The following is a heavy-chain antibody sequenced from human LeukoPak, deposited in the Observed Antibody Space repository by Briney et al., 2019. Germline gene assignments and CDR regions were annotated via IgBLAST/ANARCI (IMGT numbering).Heavy chain of an antibody. D-gene: IGHD6-6*01. V-gene: IGHV3-23*01. Sequence: GGSLRLSCAASGFTFSSYAMSWVRQAPGKGMEWDSVVTGSGGNTYYADSVKGRFTISRDNSESTLSLQMNSLRADDTAVYYSANQYSGSRDYFYGMDVWGQGTTVTVSS. J-gene: IGHJ6*02. CDR2: VTGSGGNT. CDR3: ANQYSGSRDYFYGMDV. CDR1: GFTFSSYA.